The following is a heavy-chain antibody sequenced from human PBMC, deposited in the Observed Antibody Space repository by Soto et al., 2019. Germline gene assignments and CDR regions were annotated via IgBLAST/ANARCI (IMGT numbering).Heavy chain of an antibody. V-gene: IGHV1-2*02. CDR2: INPHGGGA. D-gene: IGHD2-8*01. Sequence: QVQLVQSGAEVKKPGASVKVSCKASGYAFGAYYIYWVRQAPGQGLEWMGYINPHGGGARYVQEFRARLTITTDTPKDTAYMELRSLTSDDTAIYYCAKARVRTPNGADSFDVWGQGTSVTVS. CDR3: AKARVRTPNGADSFDV. J-gene: IGHJ3*01. CDR1: GYAFGAYY.